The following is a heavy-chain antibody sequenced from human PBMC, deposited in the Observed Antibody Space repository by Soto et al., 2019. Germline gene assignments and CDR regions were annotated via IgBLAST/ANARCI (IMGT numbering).Heavy chain of an antibody. J-gene: IGHJ3*02. V-gene: IGHV4-61*01. D-gene: IGHD1-7*01. CDR1: GGSVSSGSYY. Sequence: PSETLSLTCTVSGGSVSSGSYYWSWIRQPPGKGLEWIGYIYYSGSTNYNPSLKSRVIISVDMSKNQFSLKLSSLTAADTAVYYCSKDNNWNYGMNAFDIWGQVTVVTVSS. CDR3: SKDNNWNYGMNAFDI. CDR2: IYYSGST.